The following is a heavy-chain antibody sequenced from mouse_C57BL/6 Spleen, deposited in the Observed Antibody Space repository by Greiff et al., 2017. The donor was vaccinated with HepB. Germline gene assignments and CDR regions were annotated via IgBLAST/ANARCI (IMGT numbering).Heavy chain of an antibody. CDR1: GFTFSSYG. J-gene: IGHJ1*03. Sequence: EVQLVESGGDLVKPGGSLKLSCAASGFTFSSYGMSWVRQTPDKRLEWVATISSGGSYTYYPDSVKGRFTISRDNAKNTLYLQMSSLKSEDTAMYYCARRHDVWGTGTTVTVSS. CDR3: ARRHDV. V-gene: IGHV5-6*01. CDR2: ISSGGSYT.